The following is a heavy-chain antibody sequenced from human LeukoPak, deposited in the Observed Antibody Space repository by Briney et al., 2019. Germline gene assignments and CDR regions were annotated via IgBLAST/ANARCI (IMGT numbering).Heavy chain of an antibody. CDR1: GGSISSSSYY. Sequence: SETLTLTCTVSGGSISSSSYYWGWIRQPPGKGLEWIGSIYYSGSTYYNPSLKSRVTISVDTSKNQFSLKLSSVTAADTAVYYCARVNYDILTGYPYNWFDPWGQGTLVTVSS. CDR3: ARVNYDILTGYPYNWFDP. D-gene: IGHD3-9*01. V-gene: IGHV4-39*07. CDR2: IYYSGST. J-gene: IGHJ5*02.